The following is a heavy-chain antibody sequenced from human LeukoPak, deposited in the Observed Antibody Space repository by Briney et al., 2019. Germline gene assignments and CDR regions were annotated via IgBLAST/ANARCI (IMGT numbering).Heavy chain of an antibody. CDR3: AREGESYYYYYYMDV. V-gene: IGHV4-4*08. Sequence: PSETLSLTCTVSGGSISSYYWSWIRQPPGKSLEWIGYIYSSGSTNYNPSLKSRVTISVDTSKNQFSLKLSSVTAADTAVYYCAREGESYYYYYYMDVWGKGTTVTISS. CDR2: IYSSGST. J-gene: IGHJ6*03. CDR1: GGSISSYY. D-gene: IGHD2-21*01.